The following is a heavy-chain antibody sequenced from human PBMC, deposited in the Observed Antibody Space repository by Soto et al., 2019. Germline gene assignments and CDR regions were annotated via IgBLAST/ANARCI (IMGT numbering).Heavy chain of an antibody. V-gene: IGHV4-31*03. Sequence: SETLSLTCTVSGGSISSGGYYWSWIRQHPGKGLEWIGYIYYSGSTYYNPSLKSRVTISVDTSKNQFSLKLSSVTAADTAVYYCAKDLYSSGWDGFDYWGQGILVTVSS. CDR3: AKDLYSSGWDGFDY. CDR2: IYYSGST. D-gene: IGHD6-19*01. CDR1: GGSISSGGYY. J-gene: IGHJ4*02.